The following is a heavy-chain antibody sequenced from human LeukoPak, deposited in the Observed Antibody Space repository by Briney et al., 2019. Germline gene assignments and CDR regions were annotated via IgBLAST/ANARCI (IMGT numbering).Heavy chain of an antibody. CDR2: IKQDESEK. CDR1: GFTFSNYW. J-gene: IGHJ4*02. D-gene: IGHD5-12*01. CDR3: ARDPSGSDFDY. V-gene: IGHV3-7*01. Sequence: GGSLRLSCAASGFTFSNYWMSWVRQAPGKGLEWVANIKQDESEKFYVDSVKGRFAISRDNAKNSLYLQMNSLRAEDTAVYYCARDPSGSDFDYWGQGTLVTVSS.